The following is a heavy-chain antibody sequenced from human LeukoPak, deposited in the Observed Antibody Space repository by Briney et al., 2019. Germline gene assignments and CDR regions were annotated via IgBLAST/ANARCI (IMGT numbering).Heavy chain of an antibody. CDR1: GYSISSGYF. CDR2: IYYSGST. D-gene: IGHD1-26*01. CDR3: ARDLGGL. V-gene: IGHV4-38-2*02. Sequence: SETLSLTCTVSGYSISSGYFWGWIRQPPGKGLEWIGSIYYSGSTYYNPSLKSRVTISVDTSKNQFSLKLSSVTAADTAVYYCARDLGGLWGQGTLVTVSS. J-gene: IGHJ4*02.